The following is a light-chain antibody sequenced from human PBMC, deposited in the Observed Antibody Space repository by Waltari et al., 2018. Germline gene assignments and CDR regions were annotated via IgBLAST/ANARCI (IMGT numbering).Light chain of an antibody. CDR3: QQCYSFPYT. J-gene: IGKJ2*01. CDR1: QSVLSRSNNKNY. CDR2: WAS. V-gene: IGKV4-1*01. Sequence: DIVMTQSPDSLAVSLGERATINCKSSQSVLSRSNNKNYLGWYQQKQGHPPKLLISWASTRESGVPDRFSGSGSGTDFTLTISSLQAEDVAVYYCQQCYSFPYTFGQGTKLEIK.